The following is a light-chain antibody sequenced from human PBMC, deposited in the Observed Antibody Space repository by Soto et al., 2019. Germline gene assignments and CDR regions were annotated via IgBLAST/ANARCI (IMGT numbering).Light chain of an antibody. J-gene: IGKJ4*01. Sequence: ESVLTQALAALSLSQGERATLSCRASQSVANNYLAGYQQKPGQAPRFLIYDASSRATGIPDRFSGSGSGTDFTLTISRLEPEDFAVYYCEQYGSTPLTCGGGTKVDIK. CDR3: EQYGSTPLT. CDR2: DAS. CDR1: QSVANNY. V-gene: IGKV3-20*01.